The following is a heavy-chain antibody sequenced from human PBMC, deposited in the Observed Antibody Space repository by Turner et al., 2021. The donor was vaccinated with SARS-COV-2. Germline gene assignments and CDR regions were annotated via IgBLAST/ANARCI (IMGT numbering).Heavy chain of an antibody. CDR2: ISSNGGST. CDR1: GFTFSSYA. Sequence: EVQLVESGGGLVQPGGSLRLSCAASGFTFSSYAMHWVRQAPGKGLEYVSAISSNGGSTYYANSVKGRFTISRDNSKNTLYLQMGSLIAEDMAVYYCARDSLGYSYGYLDYWGQGTLVTVSS. CDR3: ARDSLGYSYGYLDY. V-gene: IGHV3-64*01. J-gene: IGHJ4*02. D-gene: IGHD5-18*01.